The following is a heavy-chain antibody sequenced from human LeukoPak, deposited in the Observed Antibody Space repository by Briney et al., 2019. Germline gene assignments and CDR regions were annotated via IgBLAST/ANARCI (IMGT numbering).Heavy chain of an antibody. CDR1: GCTFSSYG. D-gene: IGHD4-17*01. Sequence: GGSVGLSCAASGCTFSSYGMDWVRQAPGKGLEWVASIRYDGSNKYYADSVKGRFTISRDNSKNTLYLQMNSLRAEDTAVYYCAKDRVLALWGDYDFWGQGTLVPVSS. V-gene: IGHV3-30*02. CDR2: IRYDGSNK. CDR3: AKDRVLALWGDYDF. J-gene: IGHJ4*02.